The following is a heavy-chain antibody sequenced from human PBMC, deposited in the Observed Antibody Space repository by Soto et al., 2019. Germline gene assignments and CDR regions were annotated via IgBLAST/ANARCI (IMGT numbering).Heavy chain of an antibody. D-gene: IGHD2-2*01. CDR2: IYESVSI. J-gene: IGHJ1*01. V-gene: IGHV4-38-2*01. CDR3: AVGYCESSTCSIDYFQQ. Sequence: SEALSLTCAVSGYSISSGYYWSWIRQPPGKGLEWIGTIYESVSIFQNPSLKSRVTISVDTSKKHFSLKLRSVTAADTAVYYCAVGYCESSTCSIDYFQQWGEVTMVTVSP. CDR1: GYSISSGYY.